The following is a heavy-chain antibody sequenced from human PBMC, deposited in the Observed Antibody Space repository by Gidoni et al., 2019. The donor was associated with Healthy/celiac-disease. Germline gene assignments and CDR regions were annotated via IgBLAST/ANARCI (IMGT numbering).Heavy chain of an antibody. V-gene: IGHV3-23*01. D-gene: IGHD3-10*01. CDR2: ISGSGGST. J-gene: IGHJ4*02. CDR1: GFTFSSYA. CDR3: IGVLYYFDY. Sequence: EVQLLESGGGLVQPGGSLRLSFAASGFTFSSYAMSWVRQAPGKGLEWVAAISGSGGSTYYADSVKGRFTISRDNSKNTLYLQMNSLRAEDTAVYYCIGVLYYFDYWGQGTLVTVSS.